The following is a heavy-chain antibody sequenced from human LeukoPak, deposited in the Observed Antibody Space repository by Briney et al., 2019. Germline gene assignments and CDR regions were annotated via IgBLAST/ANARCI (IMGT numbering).Heavy chain of an antibody. J-gene: IGHJ5*02. CDR2: INEDGYEK. CDR3: AKDPGDKDIDRWFDP. CDR1: GFPLTTYW. D-gene: IGHD7-27*01. V-gene: IGHV3-7*03. Sequence: GSLRLSCAATGFPLTTYWMSWVRQAPGKGLEWVANINEDGYEKYYVGSVKGRFTISRGNAKNSLYLHMSGLRVEDTAVYYCAKDPGDKDIDRWFDPWGQGTLVTVSS.